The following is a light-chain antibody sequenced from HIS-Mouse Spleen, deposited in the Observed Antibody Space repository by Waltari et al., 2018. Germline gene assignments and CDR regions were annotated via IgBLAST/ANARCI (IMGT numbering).Light chain of an antibody. V-gene: IGLV3-21*02. CDR1: NIGSKS. J-gene: IGLJ2*01. CDR2: DDS. Sequence: SYVLTQPPSVSVAPGQTARITCGGNNIGSKSVHWYQQKPGQAPVLVVYDDSDRPSGIPDRFAGSNSGNTATLTISRVEAGDEADYYCQVWDSSSDHPVVFGGGTKLTVL. CDR3: QVWDSSSDHPVV.